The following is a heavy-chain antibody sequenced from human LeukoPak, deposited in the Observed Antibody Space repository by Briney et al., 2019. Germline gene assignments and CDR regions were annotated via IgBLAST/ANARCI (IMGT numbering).Heavy chain of an antibody. Sequence: GGSLRLSCAASGFTFSSYAMSWVRQAPGKGLEWVSSIDASGGATYYADSVKGRFTISRDNSKNTVYLQMNSLRAEDTAVYSCAKGSGSGWYGWFAPWGQGTLVTVSS. V-gene: IGHV3-23*01. CDR3: AKGSGSGWYGWFAP. CDR2: IDASGGAT. CDR1: GFTFSSYA. J-gene: IGHJ5*02. D-gene: IGHD6-19*01.